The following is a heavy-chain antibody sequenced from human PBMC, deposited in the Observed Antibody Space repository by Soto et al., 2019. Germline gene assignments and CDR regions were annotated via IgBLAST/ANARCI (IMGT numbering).Heavy chain of an antibody. CDR2: ISSSSSYI. Sequence: PGGSLRLSCAASGLTFSSYSMNWVRQAPGKGLEWVSSISSSSSYIYYADSVKGRFTISRDNAKNSLYLQMNSLRAEDTAVYYCARVERYYDFWSGQVFDYWGQGTLVTVSS. D-gene: IGHD3-3*01. J-gene: IGHJ4*02. V-gene: IGHV3-21*01. CDR1: GLTFSSYS. CDR3: ARVERYYDFWSGQVFDY.